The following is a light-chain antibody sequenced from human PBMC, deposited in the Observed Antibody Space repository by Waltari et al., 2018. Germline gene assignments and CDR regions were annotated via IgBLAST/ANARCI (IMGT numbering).Light chain of an antibody. CDR3: QQYNNDWET. J-gene: IGKJ1*01. Sequence: DIQMTQSPSTLSASVGDRVTITCRASQSIRNWLAWYQQKPGKAPKLLIYKASSLGSGVPSRFTGSGSGTEFTLTISSLQPDDSATDYCQQYNNDWETFGQGTRVEIK. CDR1: QSIRNW. CDR2: KAS. V-gene: IGKV1-5*03.